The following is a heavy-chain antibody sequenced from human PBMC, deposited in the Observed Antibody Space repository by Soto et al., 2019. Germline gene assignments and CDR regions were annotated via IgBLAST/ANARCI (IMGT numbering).Heavy chain of an antibody. CDR3: ASPLTPGTTVTNQDAFDI. D-gene: IGHD4-17*01. CDR1: GGSISSSSYY. V-gene: IGHV4-39*01. J-gene: IGHJ3*02. Sequence: QLQLQESGPGLVKPSETLSLTCTVSGGSISSSSYYWGWIRQPPGKGLEWIGSIYYSGSTYYNPSLKSRVTISVATSKNQFSLKLSSVTAADTAVYYCASPLTPGTTVTNQDAFDIWGQGTMVTVSS. CDR2: IYYSGST.